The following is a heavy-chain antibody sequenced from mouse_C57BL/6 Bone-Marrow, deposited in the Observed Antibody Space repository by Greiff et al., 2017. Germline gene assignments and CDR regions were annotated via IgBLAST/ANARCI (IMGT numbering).Heavy chain of an antibody. Sequence: VQLVESGAELVRPGASVKLSCTASGFNIKDDYMHWVKQRPEQGLEWIGWIDPENGDTEYASKFQGKATITADTSSNKAYLQLSSLTSEDTAVYYCTTHYYGSIYYAMDYWGQGTSVTVSS. CDR3: TTHYYGSIYYAMDY. J-gene: IGHJ4*01. CDR2: IDPENGDT. D-gene: IGHD1-1*01. V-gene: IGHV14-4*01. CDR1: GFNIKDDY.